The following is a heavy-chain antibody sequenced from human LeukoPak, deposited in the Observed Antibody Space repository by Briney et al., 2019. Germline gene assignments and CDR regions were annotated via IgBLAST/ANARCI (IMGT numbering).Heavy chain of an antibody. V-gene: IGHV3-30-3*01. CDR3: ARGSGYFQH. J-gene: IGHJ1*01. CDR1: GFTFSSYA. Sequence: GRSLRLSCAASGFTFSSYAKHWVRQAPGKGLEWVAVISYDGSNKYYADSVKGRFTISRDNSKNTLYLQMNSLRAEDTAVYYCARGSGYFQHWGQGTLVTVSS. CDR2: ISYDGSNK.